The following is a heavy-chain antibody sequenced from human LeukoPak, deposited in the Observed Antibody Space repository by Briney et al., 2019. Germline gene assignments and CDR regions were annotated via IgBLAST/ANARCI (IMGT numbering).Heavy chain of an antibody. V-gene: IGHV4-34*01. D-gene: IGHD3-10*01. CDR1: GGSFSGYY. CDR3: ARARRIYYGSGSIYYGMDV. Sequence: SETLSLTCAVYGGSFSGYYWSWIRQPPGKGLEWIGEINHSGSTNYNPSLKSRVTISVDTSKNQFSLKLSSVTAADTAVYYCARARRIYYGSGSIYYGMDVWGQGTTVTVSS. CDR2: INHSGST. J-gene: IGHJ6*02.